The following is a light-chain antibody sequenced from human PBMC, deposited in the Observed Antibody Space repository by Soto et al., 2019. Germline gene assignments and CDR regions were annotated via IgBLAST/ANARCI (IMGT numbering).Light chain of an antibody. CDR2: DAS. CDR1: QSVSSF. CDR3: QQRSSWPLT. J-gene: IGKJ4*01. V-gene: IGKV3-11*01. Sequence: EIVLTQSPATLALSPGERATLPCRASQSVSSFLAWYQQKPGQAPRLLIYDASKRATGISARFSGSGSGTDFTLTISSLEPEDFAVYYCQQRSSWPLTFGGGTKVEIK.